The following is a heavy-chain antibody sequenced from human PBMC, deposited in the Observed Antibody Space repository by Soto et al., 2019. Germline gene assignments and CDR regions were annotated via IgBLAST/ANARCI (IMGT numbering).Heavy chain of an antibody. CDR1: GFTFDDYG. V-gene: IGHV3-9*01. CDR2: ITWNSATI. Sequence: GGSLRLSCAASGFTFDDYGMHWVRQGPGKGLEWVSGITWNSATIGYAASVKGRFTISRDNAKNSLYLQMSSLTTEDTAVYYCAKDRWARDSIDVWGQGITVTVSS. J-gene: IGHJ6*02. CDR3: AKDRWARDSIDV.